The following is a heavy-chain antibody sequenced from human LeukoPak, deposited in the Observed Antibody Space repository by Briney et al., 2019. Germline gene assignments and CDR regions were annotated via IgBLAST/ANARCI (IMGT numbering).Heavy chain of an antibody. D-gene: IGHD2-21*02. CDR3: AKVEGDCGGDCFEYYFDS. CDR1: GFTFSSYG. V-gene: IGHV3-30*02. CDR2: IRYDGSNK. Sequence: GGSLRLSCAASGFTFSSYGMHWVRQAPGKGLEWVAFIRYDGSNKYYADSVKGRFTISRDNSKNTLYLQMNSLRGEDTAVYYCAKVEGDCGGDCFEYYFDSWGQGTLVTVSS. J-gene: IGHJ4*02.